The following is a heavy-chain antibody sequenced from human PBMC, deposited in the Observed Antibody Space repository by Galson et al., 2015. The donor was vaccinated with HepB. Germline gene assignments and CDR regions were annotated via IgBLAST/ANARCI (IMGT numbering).Heavy chain of an antibody. Sequence: CSISGDRVSSNSAAWNWIRQSPSRGLEWLGRTYYRSKWYNDYAVSVKSRITNNPDTSKNQFSLQLNSVTPEDTAVYYCARGGANWFDPWGQGTLVTVSS. J-gene: IGHJ5*02. CDR2: TYYRSKWYN. D-gene: IGHD3-16*01. V-gene: IGHV6-1*01. CDR3: ARGGANWFDP. CDR1: GDRVSSNSAA.